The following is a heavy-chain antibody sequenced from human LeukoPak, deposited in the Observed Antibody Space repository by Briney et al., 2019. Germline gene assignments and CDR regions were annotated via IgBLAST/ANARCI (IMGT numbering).Heavy chain of an antibody. V-gene: IGHV1-69*10. CDR1: GGTFSSYA. J-gene: IGHJ5*02. CDR2: IIPIFGIA. Sequence: SVKVSCKASGGTFSSYAISWVRQAPGQGLEWMGEIIPIFGIANYAQKVQGRVTITADKSTSTDYMELRSLRSEDTAVYYCAREGGVTMVRGVIHRNWFDPWGKGTLVTVSP. D-gene: IGHD3-10*01. CDR3: AREGGVTMVRGVIHRNWFDP.